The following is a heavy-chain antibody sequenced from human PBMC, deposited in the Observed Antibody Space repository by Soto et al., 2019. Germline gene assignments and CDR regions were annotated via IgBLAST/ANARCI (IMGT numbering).Heavy chain of an antibody. D-gene: IGHD2-21*02. CDR1: GGSISSYY. J-gene: IGHJ4*02. CDR3: ARGGWFCGGDCYPFDY. CDR2: IYYSGST. Sequence: PSETLSLTCTVSGGSISSYYWSWIRQPPGKGLEWIGYIYYSGSTNYTPSLNSRVTISVDTSKNQFSLKLSSVTAADTAVYYCARGGWFCGGDCYPFDYWGQGTLVTGSS. V-gene: IGHV4-59*01.